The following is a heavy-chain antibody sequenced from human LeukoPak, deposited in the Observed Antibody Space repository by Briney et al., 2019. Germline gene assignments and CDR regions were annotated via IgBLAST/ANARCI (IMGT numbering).Heavy chain of an antibody. Sequence: PGGSLRLSCAASGFTFVSYWMSWVRQAPGKGLEWVANIKQDGSEKYYVDSVKGRFTISRDNARNSLYLQMNSLRAEDTAVYYCASYLIAAAGIYGMDVWGQGTTVTVSS. CDR2: IKQDGSEK. D-gene: IGHD6-13*01. V-gene: IGHV3-7*01. J-gene: IGHJ6*02. CDR3: ASYLIAAAGIYGMDV. CDR1: GFTFVSYW.